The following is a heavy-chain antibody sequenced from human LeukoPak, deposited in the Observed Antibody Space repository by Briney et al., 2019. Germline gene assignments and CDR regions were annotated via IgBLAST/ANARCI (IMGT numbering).Heavy chain of an antibody. J-gene: IGHJ6*03. CDR3: AGVVVPAAMRYYYYYMDV. V-gene: IGHV1-69*05. Sequence: SVKVSCKGSGGTFSSYAISWVRQAPGQGLEWMGGIIPIFGTANYAQKFQGRVTITTDESTSTAYMELSSLRSEDTAVYYCAGVVVPAAMRYYYYYMDVWGKGTTVTVSS. D-gene: IGHD2-2*01. CDR2: IIPIFGTA. CDR1: GGTFSSYA.